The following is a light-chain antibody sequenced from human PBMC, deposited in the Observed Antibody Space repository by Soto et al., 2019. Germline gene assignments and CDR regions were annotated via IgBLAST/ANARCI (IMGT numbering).Light chain of an antibody. CDR1: QSVSSN. Sequence: DIVMTQSPATLSLSPGERGTLSRRASQSVSSNLAWYQQKPGQAPRLLIYGASNRATGIPDRLSGSGSGTAFTLTISRLDPEEFAVYYCQQYGSSGTFGQGTKVDIK. V-gene: IGKV3-20*01. CDR3: QQYGSSGT. J-gene: IGKJ1*01. CDR2: GAS.